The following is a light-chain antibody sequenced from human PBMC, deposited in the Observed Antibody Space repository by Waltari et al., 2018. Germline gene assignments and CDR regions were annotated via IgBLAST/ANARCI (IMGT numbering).Light chain of an antibody. V-gene: IGKV3-11*01. CDR3: QQSSRWPLT. CDR2: DAS. J-gene: IGKJ4*01. Sequence: EIVFTQSPATLSLSPGERATLSCTASQSVSSYLGWYQQKFGQPPRLLIYDASNRATGVPARFSGSGSGTDFTLTIDSLEPEDFAVYYCQQSSRWPLTFGGGTKVEIK. CDR1: QSVSSY.